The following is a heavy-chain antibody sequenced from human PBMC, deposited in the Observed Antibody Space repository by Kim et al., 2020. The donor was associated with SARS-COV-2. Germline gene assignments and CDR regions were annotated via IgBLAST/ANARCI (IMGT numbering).Heavy chain of an antibody. D-gene: IGHD4-17*01. CDR1: GGSISSYY. CDR2: IYYSGST. Sequence: SETLSLTCTVSGGSISSYYWSWIRQPPGKGLEWIGYIYYSGSTNYNPSLKSRVTISVDTSKNQFSLKLSSVTAADTAVYYCATTSTVTTRGVFDYWGQGTLVTVSS. J-gene: IGHJ4*02. CDR3: ATTSTVTTRGVFDY. V-gene: IGHV4-59*13.